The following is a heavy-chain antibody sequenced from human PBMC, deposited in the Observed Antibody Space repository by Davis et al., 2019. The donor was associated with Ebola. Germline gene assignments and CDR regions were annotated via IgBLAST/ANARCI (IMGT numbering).Heavy chain of an antibody. V-gene: IGHV4-39*07. Sequence: MPSETLSLTCTVSGGSISSSSYYWGWIRQPPGKGLEWIGSIYYSGSTYYNPSLKSRVTISVDKSKNQFSLKLSSVTAADTAVYYCARTGIPNFWSGFIFDYWGQGTLVTVSS. D-gene: IGHD3-3*01. CDR2: IYYSGST. CDR3: ARTGIPNFWSGFIFDY. J-gene: IGHJ4*02. CDR1: GGSISSSSYY.